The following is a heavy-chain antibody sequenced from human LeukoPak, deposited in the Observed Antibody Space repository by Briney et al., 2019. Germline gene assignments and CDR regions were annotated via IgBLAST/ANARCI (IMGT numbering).Heavy chain of an antibody. J-gene: IGHJ4*02. D-gene: IGHD3-22*01. CDR3: ARHFPYYYDSSGYTKYYFDY. CDR2: IYRSGST. V-gene: IGHV4-38-2*02. CDR1: GYSINSGYY. Sequence: SETLSLTCTVSGYSINSGYYWGWIRQPPGKGLEWIGSIYRSGSTYYNPSLKSRVTISVDTSKNQFSLKLSSVTAADTAVYYCARHFPYYYDSSGYTKYYFDYWGQGTLVTVSS.